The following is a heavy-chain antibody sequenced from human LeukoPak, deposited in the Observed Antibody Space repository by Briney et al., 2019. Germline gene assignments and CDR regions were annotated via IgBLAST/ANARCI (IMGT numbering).Heavy chain of an antibody. CDR2: INHSGST. V-gene: IGHV4-34*01. CDR1: GFTFSDYY. Sequence: PGGSLRLSCAASGFTFSDYYMSWIRQPPGKGLEWIGEINHSGSTNYNPSLKSRVTISVDTSKNQFSLKLSSVTAADTAVYYCARLGRQQLVHWGQGTLVTVSS. J-gene: IGHJ4*02. CDR3: ARLGRQQLVH. D-gene: IGHD6-13*01.